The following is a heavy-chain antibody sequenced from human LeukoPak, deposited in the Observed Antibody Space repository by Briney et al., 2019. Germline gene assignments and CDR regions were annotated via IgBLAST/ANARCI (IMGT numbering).Heavy chain of an antibody. D-gene: IGHD6-6*01. CDR1: GXSFSSYW. V-gene: IGHV5-51*01. Sequence: GESLKISYKASGXSFSSYWIGWVRQIPGKGLERMGVIYPDDSDTRYSPSFQGQVTISADTSISTAYLQWSSLKASDTAIYFCARRKLAASAPFFAFDIWGQGTMVTVSS. CDR3: ARRKLAASAPFFAFDI. CDR2: IYPDDSDT. J-gene: IGHJ3*02.